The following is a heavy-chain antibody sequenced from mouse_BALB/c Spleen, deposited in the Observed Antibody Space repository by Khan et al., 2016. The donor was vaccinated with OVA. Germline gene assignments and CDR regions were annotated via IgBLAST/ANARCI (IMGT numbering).Heavy chain of an antibody. J-gene: IGHJ2*01. V-gene: IGHV2-3*01. Sequence: QVQLKESGPGLVAPSQSLSITCTVSGFSLTSDGVSWVRQPPGKGLEWLGVIWGDGSTNYHSALRSRLSIRKDNSKCQVFLILNSLQTTDTAAYNGAKQREFYDDTWGQGTTLTGSS. CDR2: IWGDGST. CDR1: GFSLTSDG. D-gene: IGHD2-4*01. CDR3: AKQREFYDDT.